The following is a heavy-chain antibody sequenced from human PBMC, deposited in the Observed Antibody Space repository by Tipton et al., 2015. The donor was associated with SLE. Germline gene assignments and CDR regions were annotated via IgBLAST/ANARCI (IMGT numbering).Heavy chain of an antibody. CDR2: ISYDGSNK. V-gene: IGHV3-30-3*01. J-gene: IGHJ3*02. CDR1: GFTFSSYA. Sequence: SLRLSCAASGFTFSSYAMHWVRQAPGKGLEWVAVISYDGSNKYYADSVKGRFTISRDNSKNTLYLQMNSLRAEDTAVYYCARERVAARPDAFDIWGQGTMVTVSS. D-gene: IGHD6-6*01. CDR3: ARERVAARPDAFDI.